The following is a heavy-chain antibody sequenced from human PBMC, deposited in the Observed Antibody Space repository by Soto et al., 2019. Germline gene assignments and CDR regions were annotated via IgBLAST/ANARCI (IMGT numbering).Heavy chain of an antibody. J-gene: IGHJ4*02. V-gene: IGHV3-23*01. Sequence: EVQLLESGGGLVQPGGSLRLSCAASGFTFSSYAMSWVRQTPGKGLECVSTITTNGNNAYYTDSVKGRFIVSRDNSKNTLYLQLRSLRAENTATYYCAKEALGYFDSWGQGTLVTVSS. CDR3: AKEALGYFDS. CDR2: ITTNGNNA. CDR1: GFTFSSYA.